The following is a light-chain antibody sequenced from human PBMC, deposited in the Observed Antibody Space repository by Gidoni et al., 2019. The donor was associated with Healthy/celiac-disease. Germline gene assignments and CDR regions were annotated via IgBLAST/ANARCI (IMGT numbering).Light chain of an antibody. CDR2: GKN. J-gene: IGLJ2*01. CDR3: NSRDSSGNHVV. Sequence: SSDLTQDPAVSVALGQTVRITCQGDSLRSYYASWYQPKPGQAPVLVIYGKNNRPSGIPDRCSGSSSGNTASLTITGAQAEDEADYYCNSRDSSGNHVVFGGGTKLTVL. CDR1: SLRSYY. V-gene: IGLV3-19*01.